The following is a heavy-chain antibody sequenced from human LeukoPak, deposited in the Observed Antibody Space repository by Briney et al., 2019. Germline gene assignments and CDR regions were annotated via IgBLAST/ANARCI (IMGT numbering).Heavy chain of an antibody. Sequence: PGRSLRLSCAASGFTFSSYAMHWVRQAPGKGLEWVAVISCDGSNKYYADSVKGRFTISRDNSKNTLYLQMNSLRAEDTAVYYCARGVVATFFDYWGQGTLVTVSS. V-gene: IGHV3-30-3*01. D-gene: IGHD2-15*01. CDR1: GFTFSSYA. J-gene: IGHJ4*02. CDR2: ISCDGSNK. CDR3: ARGVVATFFDY.